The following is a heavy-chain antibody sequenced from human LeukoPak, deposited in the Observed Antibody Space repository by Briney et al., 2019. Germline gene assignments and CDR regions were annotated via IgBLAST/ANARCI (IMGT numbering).Heavy chain of an antibody. V-gene: IGHV4-39*01. CDR1: GGSISSSSYY. D-gene: IGHD1-1*01. Sequence: SETLSLTCTVSGGSISSSSYYWGWIRQPPGKGLEWIGSIYYSGNTYYNPSLKSRVPISVDTSKNQFSLKLSSVTAADTAVYYCARQGTAYNWNDRPIDYWGQGTLVTVSS. CDR3: ARQGTAYNWNDRPIDY. CDR2: IYYSGNT. J-gene: IGHJ4*02.